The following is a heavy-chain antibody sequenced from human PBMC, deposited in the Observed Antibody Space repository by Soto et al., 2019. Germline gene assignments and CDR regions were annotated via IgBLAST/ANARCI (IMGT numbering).Heavy chain of an antibody. CDR1: GYTFTSYY. CDR3: AIGPPLTDDSGSYEGY. J-gene: IGHJ4*02. Sequence: GASVKVSFKASGYTFTSYYMHWVRQAPGQGLEWMGIINPSGGSTSYAQKFQGRVTMTRDTSTSTVYMELSSLRSEDTAVYYCAIGPPLTDDSGSYEGYWGQGTLVTVSS. D-gene: IGHD1-26*01. CDR2: INPSGGST. V-gene: IGHV1-46*01.